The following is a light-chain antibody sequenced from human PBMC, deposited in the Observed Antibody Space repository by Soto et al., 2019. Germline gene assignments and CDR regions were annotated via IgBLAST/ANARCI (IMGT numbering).Light chain of an antibody. Sequence: EIVMTQAPATMSVSPGDRATLSCRASQRVSSHLAWYQHKPGQPPRPLLYGASIRLSGIPARFSGSGSGTDFTLTINRLQSEDFAVYYCQQYDNRHGTLVQGTKVEIK. CDR3: QQYDNRHGT. CDR1: QRVSSH. V-gene: IGKV3-15*01. J-gene: IGKJ1*01. CDR2: GAS.